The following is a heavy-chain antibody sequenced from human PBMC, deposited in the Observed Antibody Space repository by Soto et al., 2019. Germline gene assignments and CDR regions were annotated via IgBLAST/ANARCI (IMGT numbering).Heavy chain of an antibody. Sequence: PGESLKISCKGSGYSFTSYWINWVRQMPGKGLEWMGRIDPSDSYTNYSPFFQGHVTISADKSISNAYLQWSSLKASDTAMYYCAIYDTSGYYSYWGRGTLVTVSS. V-gene: IGHV5-10-1*01. D-gene: IGHD3-22*01. CDR2: IDPSDSYT. CDR3: AIYDTSGYYSY. CDR1: GYSFTSYW. J-gene: IGHJ4*02.